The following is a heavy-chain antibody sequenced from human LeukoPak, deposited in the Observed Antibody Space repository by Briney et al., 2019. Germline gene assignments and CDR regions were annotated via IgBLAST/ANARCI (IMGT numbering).Heavy chain of an antibody. CDR3: ARAYYGAVPFDI. V-gene: IGHV3-48*03. CDR2: ISSSGSTI. CDR1: GFTFSNYE. Sequence: GGSLRLSCAASGFTFSNYEMNWVRQAPGKGLEWVSYISSSGSTIYYADSVKGRFTISRDNAKNSQYLQMNSLRAEDTAVYYCARAYYGAVPFDIWGQGTMVTVSS. J-gene: IGHJ3*02. D-gene: IGHD4-17*01.